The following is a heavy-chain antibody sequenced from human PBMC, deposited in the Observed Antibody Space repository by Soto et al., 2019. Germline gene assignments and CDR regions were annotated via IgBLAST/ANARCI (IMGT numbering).Heavy chain of an antibody. CDR1: GFTFSSYA. CDR3: ARRSSGWYFEY. Sequence: VQLLESGGGLVQPGGSLRLSCAASGFTFSSYAMSWVRQAPGKGLEWVSAISGSGGSTYYADSVKGRFPISRDNSKNTLYLQMNSLRAEDTAVYYCARRSSGWYFEYWGQGTLVTVSS. V-gene: IGHV3-23*01. CDR2: ISGSGGST. J-gene: IGHJ4*02. D-gene: IGHD6-19*01.